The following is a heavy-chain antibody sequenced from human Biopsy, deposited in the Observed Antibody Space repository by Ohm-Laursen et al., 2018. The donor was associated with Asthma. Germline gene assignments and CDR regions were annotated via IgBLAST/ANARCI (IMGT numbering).Heavy chain of an antibody. CDR2: IYYSGST. Sequence: TLSLTWTVSYGSITSGGYYWTWIRQHPGKGLEWIGFIYYSGSTYYNPSLKSRVSISIDTSKNQFSLKLSSVTAADTAVYYCARGQKPSGYSSGWYRRYGMDVWGQGTTVTVSS. D-gene: IGHD6-19*01. CDR1: YGSITSGGYY. CDR3: ARGQKPSGYSSGWYRRYGMDV. J-gene: IGHJ6*02. V-gene: IGHV4-31*02.